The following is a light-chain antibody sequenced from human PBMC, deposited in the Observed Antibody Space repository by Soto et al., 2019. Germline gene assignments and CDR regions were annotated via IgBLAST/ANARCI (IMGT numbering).Light chain of an antibody. CDR1: QTIDTY. CDR3: QQSHSAPWT. J-gene: IGKJ1*01. CDR2: AAS. Sequence: DIQMTQSPSSLSVSVGGSGTITCRASQTIDTYLNWYEQKPGKSPKLLIYAASTLQSGVTSRFSGSGSETDFTPTISSLQPEDFASYFCQQSHSAPWTFGQGTKVE. V-gene: IGKV1-39*01.